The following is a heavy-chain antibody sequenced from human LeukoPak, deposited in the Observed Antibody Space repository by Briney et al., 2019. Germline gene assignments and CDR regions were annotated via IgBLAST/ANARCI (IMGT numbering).Heavy chain of an antibody. CDR2: INPSGGST. V-gene: IGHV1-46*01. J-gene: IGHJ4*02. CDR1: GYRFTSYD. Sequence: ASVRVSCKASGYRFTSYDMHWVRQAPGQRLERMGIINPSGGSTSYAQGFQGRVAMTRDTSTTTVYMEVNSLTSEDTAVYFCARDGPTAAPFDYWGQGTLVTVSS. D-gene: IGHD2-2*01. CDR3: ARDGPTAAPFDY.